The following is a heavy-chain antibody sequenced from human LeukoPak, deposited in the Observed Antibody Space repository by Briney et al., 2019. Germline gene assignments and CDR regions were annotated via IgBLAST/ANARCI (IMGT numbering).Heavy chain of an antibody. Sequence: PGRSLRLSCAASGFTFRSHAMHWVRQAPGKGLEWVAVISYDGSNKYYADSVKGRFTISRDNSKNTLYLQMNSLRAEDTAVYYCAIYYDSSGYETMNAFDIWGQGTMVTVSS. CDR2: ISYDGSNK. D-gene: IGHD3-22*01. CDR3: AIYYDSSGYETMNAFDI. CDR1: GFTFRSHA. V-gene: IGHV3-30*04. J-gene: IGHJ3*02.